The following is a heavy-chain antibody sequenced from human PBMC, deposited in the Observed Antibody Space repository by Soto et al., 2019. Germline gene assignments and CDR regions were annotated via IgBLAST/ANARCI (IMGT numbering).Heavy chain of an antibody. CDR2: TYYRYKWYN. J-gene: IGHJ6*02. CDR3: ARDFGEQPSSYYYYYGMDV. Sequence: SQTLSLTCAISGYSGSSNSAAWNWSTQSPSRGLEWLGRTYYRYKWYNDYAVSVKSRITLSPDTSKNQVSLQLNSVTPEDTAVYYWARDFGEQPSSYYYYYGMDVWAQGTTVTVSS. CDR1: GYSGSSNSAA. D-gene: IGHD3-10*01. V-gene: IGHV6-1*01.